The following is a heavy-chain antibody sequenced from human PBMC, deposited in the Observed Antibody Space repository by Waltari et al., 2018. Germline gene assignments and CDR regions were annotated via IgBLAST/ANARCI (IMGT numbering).Heavy chain of an antibody. V-gene: IGHV4-38-2*02. CDR3: ARDSGSLFAFDF. D-gene: IGHD6-19*01. CDR2: IYHTGST. J-gene: IGHJ3*01. Sequence: QVQLQESGPGLVKPSETLSLICSVPGYSLTSGYKWGWIRQSPGKGLEWIGNIYHTGSTYYNPSLASRATLSVDTSKNQFSLMVTSVTAADTAVYYCARDSGSLFAFDFWGQGTMVTVSS. CDR1: GYSLTSGYK.